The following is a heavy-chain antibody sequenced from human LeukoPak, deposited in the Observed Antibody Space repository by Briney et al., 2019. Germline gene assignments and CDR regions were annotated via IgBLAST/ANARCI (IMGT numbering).Heavy chain of an antibody. CDR3: ARGSPVRYFDRGWCLDY. V-gene: IGHV4-34*01. CDR1: GGSFSGYY. D-gene: IGHD3-9*01. CDR2: INHSGST. Sequence: SETLSLTCAVYGGSFSGYYWSWIRQPPGKGLEWIGEINHSGSTNYNPSLKSRVTISVDKSKNQFSLKLSSVTAADTAVYYCARGSPVRYFDRGWCLDYWGQGTLVTASS. J-gene: IGHJ4*02.